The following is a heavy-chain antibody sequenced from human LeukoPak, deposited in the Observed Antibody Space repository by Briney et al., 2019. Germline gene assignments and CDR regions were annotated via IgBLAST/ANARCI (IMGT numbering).Heavy chain of an antibody. CDR3: TRQTNTIFGVAPLDY. D-gene: IGHD3-3*01. Sequence: SETLSLTCTVSGGSISSYYWSWIRQPPGKGLEWIGYIYYSGSTNYNPSLKSRVTISVDTSKNQFSLKLSSVTAADTAVYYCTRQTNTIFGVAPLDYWGQGTLVTVSS. V-gene: IGHV4-59*01. CDR1: GGSISSYY. J-gene: IGHJ4*02. CDR2: IYYSGST.